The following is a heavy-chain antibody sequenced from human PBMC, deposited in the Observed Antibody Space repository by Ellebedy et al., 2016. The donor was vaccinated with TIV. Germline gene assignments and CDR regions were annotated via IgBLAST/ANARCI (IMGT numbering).Heavy chain of an antibody. J-gene: IGHJ6*02. CDR3: VRDGAYGDYAPGYYGMDV. CDR1: RYSFTGHY. V-gene: IGHV1-2*02. CDR2: ISPDSGAT. D-gene: IGHD4-17*01. Sequence: ASVKVSCKASRYSFTGHYLHWVRQAPGQGFEWMGWISPDSGATNYAQKFQGRVTMTRDTSINTAYMELSSLRSDDTAVYHCVRDGAYGDYAPGYYGMDVWGQGTTVTVSS.